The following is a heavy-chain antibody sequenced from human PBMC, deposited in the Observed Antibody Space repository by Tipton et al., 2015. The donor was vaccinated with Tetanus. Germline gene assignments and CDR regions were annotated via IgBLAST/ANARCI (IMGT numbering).Heavy chain of an antibody. V-gene: IGHV4-59*08. CDR1: GGSITNYC. Sequence: TLSLTCTVSGGSITNYCWSWVRQSPGRGLEWIGYVYYRGGTIASPSLKSRVTMSVDTSKNQFSLRLSSVTAADTAVYYCARRREWVATGTYGMDVWGQGTTVTVSS. CDR3: ARRREWVATGTYGMDV. CDR2: VYYRGGT. D-gene: IGHD5-12*01. J-gene: IGHJ6*02.